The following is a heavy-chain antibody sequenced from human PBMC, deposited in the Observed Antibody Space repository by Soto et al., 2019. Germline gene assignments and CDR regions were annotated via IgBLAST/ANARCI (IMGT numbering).Heavy chain of an antibody. CDR3: ARVQIQSQRDY. V-gene: IGHV4-4*02. CDR2: VYHSGNT. Sequence: SETLSLTCAVSGDSISSDKWWSWVRQPPGKGLEWIGEVYHSGNTNYNPSLKSRVIISVDKPKNQFSLKLSSVTDADTAMYYCARVQIQSQRDYSGQGALVTVSS. J-gene: IGHJ4*02. D-gene: IGHD1-1*01. CDR1: GDSISSDKW.